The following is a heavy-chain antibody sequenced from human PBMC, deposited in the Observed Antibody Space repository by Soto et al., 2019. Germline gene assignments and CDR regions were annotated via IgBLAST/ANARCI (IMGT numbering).Heavy chain of an antibody. V-gene: IGHV3-7*03. Sequence: EVQLVESGGGLVQPGGSLRLSCATSGFTLSDYYISWVRQVPGKGLEWVGNIKGDGSDPHYVDSVKGRFTISRDNAKNLIYLQMNSLRPEDTAVYFCATKGGGFYFGFDPWGQGTLVTVSS. D-gene: IGHD3-22*01. CDR1: GFTLSDYY. CDR3: ATKGGGFYFGFDP. CDR2: IKGDGSDP. J-gene: IGHJ5*02.